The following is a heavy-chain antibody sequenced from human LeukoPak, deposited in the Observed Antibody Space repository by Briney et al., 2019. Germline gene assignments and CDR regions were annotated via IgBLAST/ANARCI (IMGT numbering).Heavy chain of an antibody. Sequence: GGSLRLSCTASGFTFSSYAMSWVRQAPGKGLEWVSAISGSGGSTYYADSVKGRFTISRDNSKNTLYLQMNSLRAEDTAVYYCAKKRTVVTENYFDYWVQGTLVTVSS. CDR3: AKKRTVVTENYFDY. V-gene: IGHV3-23*01. D-gene: IGHD4-23*01. CDR1: GFTFSSYA. J-gene: IGHJ4*02. CDR2: ISGSGGST.